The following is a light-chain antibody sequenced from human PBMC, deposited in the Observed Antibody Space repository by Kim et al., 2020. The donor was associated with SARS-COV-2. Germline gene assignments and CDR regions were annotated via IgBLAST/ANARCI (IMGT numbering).Light chain of an antibody. CDR2: RDT. Sequence: SVARGQTARITCGENNIVTKNVRWYQPKPGQAPVLVLYRDTNRPSGIPERFSGSNSGNTATLTISRAQAGDEADYYCQVWDSSTWVFGGGTQLTVL. V-gene: IGLV3-9*01. CDR3: QVWDSSTWV. J-gene: IGLJ3*02. CDR1: NIVTKN.